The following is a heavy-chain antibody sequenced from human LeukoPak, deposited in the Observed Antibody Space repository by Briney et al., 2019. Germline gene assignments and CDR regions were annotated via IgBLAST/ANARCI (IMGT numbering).Heavy chain of an antibody. Sequence: PGGSLRLSCAASGFTFSSYAMSWVRQAPGRGLEWVSAISGSGSYIYYADSVKGRFTISRDNAKNSLYLQMNSLRAEDTAVYYCARVLRYSYGYCFDYWGQGTLVTVSS. CDR1: GFTFSSYA. CDR2: ISGSGSYI. D-gene: IGHD5-18*01. V-gene: IGHV3-21*01. CDR3: ARVLRYSYGYCFDY. J-gene: IGHJ4*02.